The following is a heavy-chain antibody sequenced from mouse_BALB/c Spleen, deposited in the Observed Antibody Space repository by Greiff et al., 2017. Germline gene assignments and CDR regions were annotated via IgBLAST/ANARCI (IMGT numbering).Heavy chain of an antibody. CDR2: INPSTGYT. CDR1: GYTFTSYW. CDR3: ARGPLNPNY. J-gene: IGHJ3*01. Sequence: QVQLQQSGAELAKPGASVKMSCKASGYTFTSYWMHWVKQRPGQGLEWIGYINPSTGYTEYNQKFKDKATLTADKSSSTAYMQLSSLTSEDYAVYYCARGPLNPNYWGQGTLVTVSA. V-gene: IGHV1-7*01.